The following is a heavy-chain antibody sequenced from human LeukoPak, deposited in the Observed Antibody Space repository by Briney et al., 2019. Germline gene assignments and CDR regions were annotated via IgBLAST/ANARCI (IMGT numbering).Heavy chain of an antibody. CDR1: GFTFSSYG. J-gene: IGHJ4*02. V-gene: IGHV3-33*01. D-gene: IGHD6-6*01. CDR3: ARGPSVSSSTPIDY. CDR2: IWYDGSNR. Sequence: GRSLRLSCAAAGFTFSSYGMHWVRQAPGKGLEWVAVIWYDGSNRYYADPVKGRFTISRDNSKNTLYLQMNSLRAEDTAVYYCARGPSVSSSTPIDYWGQGTLVTVSS.